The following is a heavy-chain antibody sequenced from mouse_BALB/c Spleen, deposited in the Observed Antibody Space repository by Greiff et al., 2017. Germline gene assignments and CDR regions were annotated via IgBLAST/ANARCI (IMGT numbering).Heavy chain of an antibody. D-gene: IGHD2-14*01. CDR2: IYPGGGYT. CDR1: GYTFTSYW. V-gene: IGHV1-63*02. Sequence: VQLQQPGAELVKPGASVKLSCKASGYTFTSYWMHWVKQRPGHGLEWIGDIYPGGGYTNYNEKFKGKATLTADTSSSTAYMQLSSLTSEDSAIYYCAIYRYDEVYYAMDYWGQGTSVTVSS. J-gene: IGHJ4*01. CDR3: AIYRYDEVYYAMDY.